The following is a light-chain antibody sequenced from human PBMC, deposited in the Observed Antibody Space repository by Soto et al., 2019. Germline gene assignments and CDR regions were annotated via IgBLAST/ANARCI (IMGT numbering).Light chain of an antibody. V-gene: IGKV3-11*01. CDR2: DAS. Sequence: EIVLTQSPATLSLSPVERATLSCSASQSVSSYLAWYQQKPGQAPRLLIYDASNRATGIPARFSGSGSGTDFTLTISSLEPEDFAVYYCQQRSNWPPLYTFGQGTKVDIK. CDR3: QQRSNWPPLYT. CDR1: QSVSSY. J-gene: IGKJ2*01.